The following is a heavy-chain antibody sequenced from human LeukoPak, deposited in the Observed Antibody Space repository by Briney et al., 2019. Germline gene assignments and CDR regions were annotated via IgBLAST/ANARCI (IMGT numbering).Heavy chain of an antibody. CDR2: INHSGST. D-gene: IGHD2-2*01. Sequence: SETLSLTCAVYGGSFNGYYWSWIRQPPGKGLEWIGEINHSGSTNYNPSLKSRVTISVDTSKNQFSLKLSSVTAADTAVYYCARHRGKVVVPAAIRGAFDIWGQGTMVTVSS. V-gene: IGHV4-34*01. CDR3: ARHRGKVVVPAAIRGAFDI. J-gene: IGHJ3*02. CDR1: GGSFNGYY.